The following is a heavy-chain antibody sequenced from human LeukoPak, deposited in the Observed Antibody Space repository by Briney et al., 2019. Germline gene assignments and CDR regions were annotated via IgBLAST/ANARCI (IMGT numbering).Heavy chain of an antibody. Sequence: ASVKVSCKASGYIFTDYYIHWVRQAPGQGLECMGWINPDTGGTNSAQKFQGRVTMTRDTSISTAYMELTRLRSDDTAVYYCARGGLTMVTYVPYWGQGTLVTVSS. V-gene: IGHV1-2*02. J-gene: IGHJ4*02. CDR1: GYIFTDYY. CDR3: ARGGLTMVTYVPY. CDR2: INPDTGGT. D-gene: IGHD4-17*01.